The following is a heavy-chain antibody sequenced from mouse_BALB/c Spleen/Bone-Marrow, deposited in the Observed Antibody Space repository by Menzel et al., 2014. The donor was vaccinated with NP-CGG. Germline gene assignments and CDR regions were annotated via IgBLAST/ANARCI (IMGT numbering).Heavy chain of an antibody. CDR1: GYTFTDYI. CDR2: FYPGSGSI. Sequence: QVQLQQSGAELVKPGTSVNLSCKAPGYTFTDYIIHWVKQRSGQGLEWIGWFYPGSGSIKYNEKFKDKATLTADKSSNTVYMELSRLTSGDSAVYFCARHEDLDIRRRLSAMDYWGQGTSVTVSS. D-gene: IGHD2-12*01. J-gene: IGHJ4*01. V-gene: IGHV1-62-2*01. CDR3: ARHEDLDIRRRLSAMDY.